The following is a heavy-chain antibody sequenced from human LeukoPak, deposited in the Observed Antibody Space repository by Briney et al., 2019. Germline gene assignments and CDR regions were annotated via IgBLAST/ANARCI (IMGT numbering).Heavy chain of an antibody. CDR1: GFTFHSNG. V-gene: IGHV3-30*18. Sequence: GGSLRLSCASSGFTFHSNGMHWVRQAPGKGLEWVAAISYDGSDKYYADSVRGRFTISRDNSKNTLYLQMNSLRAEDTAVYYCAKEAAMGDFDYWGQGTLVTVSS. CDR3: AKEAAMGDFDY. D-gene: IGHD5-18*01. J-gene: IGHJ4*02. CDR2: ISYDGSDK.